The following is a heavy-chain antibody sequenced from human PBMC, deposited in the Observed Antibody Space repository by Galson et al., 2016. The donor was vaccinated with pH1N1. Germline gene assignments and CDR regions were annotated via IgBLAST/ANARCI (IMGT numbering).Heavy chain of an antibody. CDR1: GGTFNSNG. Sequence: SVKVSCKASGGTFNSNGISWLRQAPGQGLEWMGRIIPILGSTNYAQKLQGKITITADESTSTAYMELNSLKSEDTALYYCAREDYYDVDLSDWYFDLWGRGTLVTVSS. D-gene: IGHD3-22*01. CDR3: AREDYYDVDLSDWYFDL. CDR2: IIPILGST. V-gene: IGHV1-69*13. J-gene: IGHJ2*01.